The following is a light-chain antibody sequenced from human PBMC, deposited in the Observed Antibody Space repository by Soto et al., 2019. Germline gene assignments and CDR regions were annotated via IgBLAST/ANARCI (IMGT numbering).Light chain of an antibody. CDR1: QDISVY. V-gene: IGKV1-27*01. CDR3: ENYNNAPLT. Sequence: DIQMTQSPSSLSASVGDRVTITCRASQDISVYLAWYQQKPGKVPKLLIYSASTLQSGVPSRFGGSGSGTDFTLTISSLQPESVVTYDYENYNNAPLTFGQRTRLEIK. CDR2: SAS. J-gene: IGKJ5*01.